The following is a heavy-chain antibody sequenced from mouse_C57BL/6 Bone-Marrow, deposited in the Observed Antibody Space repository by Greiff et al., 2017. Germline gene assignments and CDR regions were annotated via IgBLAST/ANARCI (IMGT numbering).Heavy chain of an antibody. Sequence: VQLQQSGAELVRPGTSVKVSCKASGYAFTNYLIEWVKQRPGQGLEWIGVINPGSGGTNYNEKFKGKATLTADKSSSTAYMQLSSLTSEDSAVYFCARGLWSNGFAYWGQGTLVTVSA. J-gene: IGHJ3*01. CDR2: INPGSGGT. CDR1: GYAFTNYL. V-gene: IGHV1-54*01. CDR3: ARGLWSNGFAY. D-gene: IGHD6-5*01.